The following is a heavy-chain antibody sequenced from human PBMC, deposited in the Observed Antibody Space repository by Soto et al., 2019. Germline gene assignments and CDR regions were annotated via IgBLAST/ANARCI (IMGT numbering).Heavy chain of an antibody. V-gene: IGHV3-30-3*01. CDR3: VRGGYSSSWERLDP. CDR1: GSTFPNYP. D-gene: IGHD4-4*01. CDR2: ISHDGVTK. J-gene: IGHJ5*02. Sequence: GGSLRLSCTASGSTFPNYPMHWVRHAPDKGLEWVAVISHDGVTKNSADSVKGRFTISRDNSRNTLYLQMNSLRIEDAAMYYCVRGGYSSSWERLDPWGQGTLVTVSS.